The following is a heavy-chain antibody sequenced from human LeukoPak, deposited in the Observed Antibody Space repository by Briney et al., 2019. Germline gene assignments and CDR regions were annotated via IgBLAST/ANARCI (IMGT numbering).Heavy chain of an antibody. CDR3: ARAGSGSGWYFDY. Sequence: GASVQVSCQASGYTFTCYYMHWVRQAPGQGLEWMGWINPCNVNTRYAQKFQGRVAMTTDTSTTKAYMELRGLRFNDTAVYYCARAGSGSGWYFDYWGQGTLVTVSS. J-gene: IGHJ4*02. V-gene: IGHV1-18*04. CDR1: GYTFTCYY. CDR2: INPCNVNT. D-gene: IGHD6-19*01.